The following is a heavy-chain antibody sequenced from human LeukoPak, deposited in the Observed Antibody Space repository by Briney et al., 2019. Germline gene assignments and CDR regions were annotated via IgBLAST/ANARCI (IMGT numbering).Heavy chain of an antibody. J-gene: IGHJ4*02. D-gene: IGHD1-26*01. V-gene: IGHV4-39*01. CDR2: IYYSGST. Sequence: SETLSLACTVSGGSISGSSYYWGWIRQPPGKGLEWIGSIYYSGSTYYNPSLKSRVTISVDTSKNQFSLKLSSVTAADTAVYYCARGGIDWGQGTLVTVSS. CDR3: ARGGID. CDR1: GGSISGSSYY.